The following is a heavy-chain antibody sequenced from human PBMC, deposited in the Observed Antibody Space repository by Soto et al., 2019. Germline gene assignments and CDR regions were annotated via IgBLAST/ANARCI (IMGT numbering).Heavy chain of an antibody. CDR2: IYYSGST. Sequence: QVQLQESGPGLVKPSQTLSLTCTVSGGSISSGGYYWSWIRQHPGKGLEWIGYIYYSGSTYYNPSHKSRVTISVDTSKNQFSLKLSSVTAAATAVYYCAYYVSGKGWFDPWGQGTLVTVSS. CDR1: GGSISSGGYY. CDR3: AYYVSGKGWFDP. J-gene: IGHJ5*02. V-gene: IGHV4-31*03. D-gene: IGHD3-10*01.